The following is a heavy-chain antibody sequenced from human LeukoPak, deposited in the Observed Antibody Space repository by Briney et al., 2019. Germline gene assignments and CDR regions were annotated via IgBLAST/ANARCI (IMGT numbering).Heavy chain of an antibody. D-gene: IGHD6-6*01. CDR2: IKQDGSEK. V-gene: IGHV3-7*01. CDR1: GFTFSADW. Sequence: GGSLRLSCAASGFTFSADWMSWVRQAPGKGLEWVANIKQDGSEKYYVDSVKGGFTISRDNAKNSLYLQMNSLRAEDTAVYYCARARYSSSPLALRFFDYRGQGTLVTVSS. CDR3: ARARYSSSPLALRFFDY. J-gene: IGHJ4*02.